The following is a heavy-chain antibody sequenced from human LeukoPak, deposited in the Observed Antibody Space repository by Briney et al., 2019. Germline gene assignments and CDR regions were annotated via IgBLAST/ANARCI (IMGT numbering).Heavy chain of an antibody. D-gene: IGHD2/OR15-2a*01. Sequence: GALRLSCAASGFTFSDYYMDWVRQAPGKGLEWVGRSRNKANSYTTEYAASVKDRFTISRDDSKISLYLQMNSLKTEDTAVYYCAKNYYHSTTYYSDYWGQGTLVTVSS. CDR2: SRNKANSYTT. CDR1: GFTFSDYY. CDR3: AKNYYHSTTYYSDY. V-gene: IGHV3-72*01. J-gene: IGHJ4*02.